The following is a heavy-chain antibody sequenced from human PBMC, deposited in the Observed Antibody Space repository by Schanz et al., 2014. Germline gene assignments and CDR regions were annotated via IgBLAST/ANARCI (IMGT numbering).Heavy chain of an antibody. CDR2: INTADTT. CDR1: GFTLSSYA. Sequence: EEQLLESGGALVQPGGSLRLSCAASGFTLSSYALSWVRQSPGKGLEWVSAINTADTTYYADSVKGRFTISRDNSKNTLYLQMNSLRAEDTAVYYCARDPSGSYGWFDPWGQGTLVTVSS. D-gene: IGHD1-26*01. V-gene: IGHV3-23*01. CDR3: ARDPSGSYGWFDP. J-gene: IGHJ5*02.